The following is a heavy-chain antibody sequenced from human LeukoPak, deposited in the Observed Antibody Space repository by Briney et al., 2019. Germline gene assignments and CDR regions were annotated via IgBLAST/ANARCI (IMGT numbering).Heavy chain of an antibody. CDR3: ARSRDGYGAD. J-gene: IGHJ4*02. D-gene: IGHD5-24*01. CDR2: IMPLFGTP. V-gene: IGHV1-69*13. Sequence: ASVKVSCKASGGTFNNYAISWVRQAPGQGPEWMGGIMPLFGTPNYAQKFQGRVTITADESTSTAYMELSSLRSEDTAVYYCARSRDGYGADWGQGTLVTVSS. CDR1: GGTFNNYA.